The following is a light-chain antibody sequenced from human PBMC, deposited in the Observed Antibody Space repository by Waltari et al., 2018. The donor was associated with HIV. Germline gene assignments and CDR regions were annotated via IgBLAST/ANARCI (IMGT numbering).Light chain of an antibody. J-gene: IGLJ3*02. Sequence: QSALTPPAPVSGSPGQSITISCTGINSDVGGYTFVSWYQQHPGRAPKLLIYEVSYRPSSVSTRFSGSMSGDTASLTISGLQAEDEADYYCSSYTSTWGVFGGGTKLTVL. CDR2: EVS. CDR1: NSDVGGYTF. V-gene: IGLV2-14*01. CDR3: SSYTSTWGV.